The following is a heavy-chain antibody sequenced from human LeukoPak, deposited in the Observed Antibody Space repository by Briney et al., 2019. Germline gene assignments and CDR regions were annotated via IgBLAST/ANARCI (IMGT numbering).Heavy chain of an antibody. CDR1: GFTFNNYA. Sequence: GGSLRLSCAASGFTFNNYAMNWVRQAPGKGLEWVSGISGFGGSTYYAPSVKGRLTISRDNFGNMLYLHLDSLRLEDTAIYYCARRSGSSWSSFDSWGQGALVTVSS. CDR3: ARRSGSSWSSFDS. CDR2: ISGFGGST. D-gene: IGHD6-13*01. V-gene: IGHV3-23*01. J-gene: IGHJ4*02.